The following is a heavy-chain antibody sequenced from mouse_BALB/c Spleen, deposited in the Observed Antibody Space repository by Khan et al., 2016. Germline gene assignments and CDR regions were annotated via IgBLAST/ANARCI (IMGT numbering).Heavy chain of an antibody. CDR1: GFSLTGYG. CDR3: SSDYGGFAY. D-gene: IGHD1-2*01. Sequence: QVQLKESGPGLVAPSQSLSITCTVSGFSLTGYGVYWVRQPPGTGLDWLGMTLADGRTVYNSALKSRASFSKDNSKSQVVLKMNSLQTDDTGNYYCSSDYGGFAYWGPGTLVIVSA. CDR2: TLADGRT. J-gene: IGHJ3*01. V-gene: IGHV2-6-7*01.